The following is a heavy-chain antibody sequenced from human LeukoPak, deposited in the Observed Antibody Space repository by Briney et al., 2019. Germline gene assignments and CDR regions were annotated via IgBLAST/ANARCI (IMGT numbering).Heavy chain of an antibody. CDR3: ARDKDSSSWYDVGWFDP. Sequence: GASVKVSCKASGYTFTSYDINWVRQATGQGLEWMGWMNPNSGNTGHAQKFQGRVTMTRNTSISTAYMELSSLRSEDTAVYYCARDKDSSSWYDVGWFDPWGQGTLVTVTS. CDR1: GYTFTSYD. V-gene: IGHV1-8*01. D-gene: IGHD6-13*01. CDR2: MNPNSGNT. J-gene: IGHJ5*02.